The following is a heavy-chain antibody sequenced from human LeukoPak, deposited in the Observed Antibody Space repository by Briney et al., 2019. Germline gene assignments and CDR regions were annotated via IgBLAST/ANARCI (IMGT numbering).Heavy chain of an antibody. D-gene: IGHD1-1*01. Sequence: PSGTLSLTCAVSGGSISSSNWWSWVRQPPGKGLEWIGDIYYSGSTNYNPSLKSRVTISVDTSKNQFSLKLSSVTAADTAVYYCARDVPTGTSLVRAFDIWGQGTMVTVSS. V-gene: IGHV4-4*02. CDR1: GGSISSSNW. CDR3: ARDVPTGTSLVRAFDI. CDR2: IYYSGST. J-gene: IGHJ3*02.